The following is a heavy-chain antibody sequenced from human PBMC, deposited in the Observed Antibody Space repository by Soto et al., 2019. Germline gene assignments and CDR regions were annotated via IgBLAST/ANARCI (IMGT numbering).Heavy chain of an antibody. Sequence: EVQLVESGGGLVKPGGSLRLSCAASGFTFSSYSMNWVRQAPGKGLEWVSSISSSGSYMYYADSVKGRFTISRDNAKDXRFLQLSSLRGDDTAVYCCARDASYDYGQTSSFHPWGQGTLVTVSS. CDR3: ARDASYDYGQTSSFHP. V-gene: IGHV3-21*01. J-gene: IGHJ5*02. CDR2: ISSSGSYM. CDR1: GFTFSSYS. D-gene: IGHD3-10*01.